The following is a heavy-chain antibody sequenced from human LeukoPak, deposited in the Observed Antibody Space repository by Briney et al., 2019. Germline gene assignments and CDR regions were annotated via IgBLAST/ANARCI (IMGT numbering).Heavy chain of an antibody. V-gene: IGHV1-2*04. Sequence: GASVKVSCKASGYTFTGYYMHWVRQAPGQGLEWMGWINPNSGGTNYAQKFQGWVTMTRDTSISTAYMELSRLRSDDTAVYYCARGQLRLGELSSTLYHFDYWGQGTLVTVSS. CDR2: INPNSGGT. CDR3: ARGQLRLGELSSTLYHFDY. D-gene: IGHD3-16*02. J-gene: IGHJ4*02. CDR1: GYTFTGYY.